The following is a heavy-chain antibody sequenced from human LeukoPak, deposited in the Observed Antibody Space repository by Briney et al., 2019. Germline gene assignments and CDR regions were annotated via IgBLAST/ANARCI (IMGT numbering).Heavy chain of an antibody. Sequence: GGSLRLSCAASGFTFSSYAMHWVRQAPGKGLEWVAVISYDGSNKYYADSVKGRFTISRDNSKNTLYLQMNSLRVEDTAVYYCARNFYDSGSYYPPWYWGQGVLVTVSS. CDR1: GFTFSSYA. CDR2: ISYDGSNK. V-gene: IGHV3-30-3*01. J-gene: IGHJ4*02. CDR3: ARNFYDSGSYYPPWY. D-gene: IGHD3-10*01.